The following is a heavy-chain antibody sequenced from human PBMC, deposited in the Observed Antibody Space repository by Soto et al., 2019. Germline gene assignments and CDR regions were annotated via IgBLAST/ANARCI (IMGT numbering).Heavy chain of an antibody. J-gene: IGHJ4*02. CDR1: GGSISSYY. V-gene: IGHV4-59*01. CDR2: IYYSGST. Sequence: PSETLSLTCTVSGGSISSYYWSWIRQPPGKGPEWIGYIYYSGSTNYNPSLKSRVTISVDTSKNQFSLKLSSVTAADTAVYYCASTPGIAVAGTTFDYWGQGTLVTVSS. D-gene: IGHD6-19*01. CDR3: ASTPGIAVAGTTFDY.